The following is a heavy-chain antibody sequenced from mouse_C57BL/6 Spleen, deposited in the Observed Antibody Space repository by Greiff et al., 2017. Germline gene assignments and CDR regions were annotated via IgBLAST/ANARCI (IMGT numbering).Heavy chain of an antibody. CDR3: ARDSNYAHYFDY. D-gene: IGHD2-5*01. CDR1: GYAFSSSW. Sequence: VQLQQSGPELVKPGASVKISCKASGYAFSSSWMNWVKQRPGKGLEWIGRIYPGDGDTNYNGKFKGKATLTADKSSSTAYMQLSSLTSEDSAVYVCARDSNYAHYFDYWGQGTTLTVSS. CDR2: IYPGDGDT. V-gene: IGHV1-82*01. J-gene: IGHJ2*01.